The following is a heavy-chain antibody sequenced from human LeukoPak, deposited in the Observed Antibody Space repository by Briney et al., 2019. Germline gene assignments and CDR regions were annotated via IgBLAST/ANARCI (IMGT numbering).Heavy chain of an antibody. J-gene: IGHJ6*02. CDR1: GYTFTSYG. V-gene: IGHV1-18*01. Sequence: ASVKVSCKASGYTFTSYGISWVRQAPGQGLEWMGWISAYNGNTNYAQKLQGRVTMTTDTSTSTAYMELRSLRSDDTALYYCAKGVDSSGTYYYYGMDVWGQGTTVTVSS. CDR2: ISAYNGNT. D-gene: IGHD3-22*01. CDR3: AKGVDSSGTYYYYGMDV.